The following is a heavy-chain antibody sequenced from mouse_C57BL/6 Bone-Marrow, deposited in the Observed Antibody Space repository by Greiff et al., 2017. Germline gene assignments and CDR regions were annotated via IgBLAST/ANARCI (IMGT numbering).Heavy chain of an antibody. CDR2: ISYSGST. CDR3: ATRFAHLACFAY. V-gene: IGHV3-1*01. Sequence: DVMLVESGPGMVKPSQSLSLTCTVTGYSITSGYDWHWIRHFPGNKLEWMGYISYSGSTYYNPSLKSRISITHDTSKNHFFLKLNSVTTEDTATYYCATRFAHLACFAYWGQGTLVTVSA. J-gene: IGHJ3*01. CDR1: GYSITSGYD.